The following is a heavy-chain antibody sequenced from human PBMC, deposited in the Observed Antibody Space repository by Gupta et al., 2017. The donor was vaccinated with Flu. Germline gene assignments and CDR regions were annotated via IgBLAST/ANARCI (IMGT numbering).Heavy chain of an antibody. V-gene: IGHV4-61*02. Sequence: QVQLQESGPGLVKPSQTLSLTCTVSGGSISIGSYYWSWIRQPAGKGLEWIGRIYTSGSTNYNPSLKSRVTISVDTSKNQFSLKLSSVTAADTAVYYCARSGRGAVAGSYYFDYWGQGTLVTVSS. J-gene: IGHJ4*02. CDR2: IYTSGST. D-gene: IGHD6-19*01. CDR3: ARSGRGAVAGSYYFDY. CDR1: GGSISIGSYY.